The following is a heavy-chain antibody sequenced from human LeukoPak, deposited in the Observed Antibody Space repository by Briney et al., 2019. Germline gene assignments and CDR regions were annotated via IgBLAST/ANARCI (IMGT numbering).Heavy chain of an antibody. Sequence: SETLSLTCTVSGDSISTYYWSWIRQPPGKGLEWIGNIFYSGSTNYNPSLKSRVTISVDTSKNQFSLKLSSVTAADTAVYYCARDLYTYFDFWSGTIGYYYGLDVWGQGTTVTVSS. D-gene: IGHD3-3*01. CDR2: IFYSGST. V-gene: IGHV4-59*01. CDR1: GDSISTYY. CDR3: ARDLYTYFDFWSGTIGYYYGLDV. J-gene: IGHJ6*02.